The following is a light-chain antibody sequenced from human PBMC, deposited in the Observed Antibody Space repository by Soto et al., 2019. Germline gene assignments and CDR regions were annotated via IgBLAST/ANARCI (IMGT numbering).Light chain of an antibody. Sequence: DIQMTQSPSSLSASVGDRVTITCQASQDIIYYLYWYQQKPGRAPKLLIYDASNLEEGVPSRLSGSGSGTVYTFTIIRLQPEDVATYYCQQYDNLPLTFGGGTKVEI. CDR1: QDIIYY. V-gene: IGKV1-33*01. J-gene: IGKJ4*01. CDR3: QQYDNLPLT. CDR2: DAS.